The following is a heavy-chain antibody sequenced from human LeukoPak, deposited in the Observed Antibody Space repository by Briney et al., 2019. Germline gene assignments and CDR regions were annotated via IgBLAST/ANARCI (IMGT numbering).Heavy chain of an antibody. J-gene: IGHJ3*02. CDR1: GGSFSGYY. Sequence: SETLSLTCAVYGGSFSGYYWSWIRQPPGKGLEWIGEINHSGSTNYNPSLKSRVTISVDTSKNQFSLKLSSETAADTAVYYCARTQLRYFDWLLSGDAFDIWGQGTMVTVSS. CDR2: INHSGST. V-gene: IGHV4-34*01. D-gene: IGHD3-9*01. CDR3: ARTQLRYFDWLLSGDAFDI.